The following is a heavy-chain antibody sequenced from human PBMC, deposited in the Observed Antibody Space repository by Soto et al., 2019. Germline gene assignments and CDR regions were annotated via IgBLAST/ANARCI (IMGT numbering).Heavy chain of an antibody. CDR1: GYTFTSYG. J-gene: IGHJ4*01. D-gene: IGHD2-21*02. V-gene: IGHV1-18*01. CDR2: ISAYNGNT. CDR3: ARGNTYCGGDCSTYYFDY. Sequence: QVQLVQSGAEVRKPGASVKVSCKASGYTFTSYGISWVRQAPGQGLEWMGWISAYNGNTNYAQKLQGRVTMTTDTSTSTAYMELRSLRSDDTAVDYCARGNTYCGGDCSTYYFDYWGHGTLVTVSS.